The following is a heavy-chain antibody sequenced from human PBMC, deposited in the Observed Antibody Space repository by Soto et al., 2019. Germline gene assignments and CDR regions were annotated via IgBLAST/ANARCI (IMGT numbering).Heavy chain of an antibody. D-gene: IGHD2-15*01. CDR1: GYTFTSYG. CDR2: ISAYNGNT. V-gene: IGHV1-18*04. J-gene: IGHJ4*02. Sequence: QVQLVQSGAEVKKPGASVKVSCKASGYTFTSYGISWVRQAPGQGLEWMGWISAYNGNTNYAQKLQGRVTMTTDTSTSTDYMELRSLRSDDTAVYYCASAGRGYCSGFSCYSAGLSHDYWGQGTLVTVSS. CDR3: ASAGRGYCSGFSCYSAGLSHDY.